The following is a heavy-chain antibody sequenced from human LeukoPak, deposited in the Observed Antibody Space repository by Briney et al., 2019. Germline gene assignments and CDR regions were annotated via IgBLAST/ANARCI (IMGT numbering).Heavy chain of an antibody. V-gene: IGHV3-23*01. Sequence: GGSLRLSCAASGFTFSSYAMSWVRQAPRKGLEWVSAISGSGGSTYYADSVKGRFTISRDNSKNTLYLQMNSLRAEDTAVYYCAKDTRRGQWEQGYFDYWGQGTLVTVSS. CDR1: GFTFSSYA. J-gene: IGHJ4*02. D-gene: IGHD1-26*01. CDR3: AKDTRRGQWEQGYFDY. CDR2: ISGSGGST.